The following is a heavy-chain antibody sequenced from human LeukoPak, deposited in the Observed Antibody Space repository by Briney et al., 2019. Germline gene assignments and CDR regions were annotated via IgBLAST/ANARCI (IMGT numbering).Heavy chain of an antibody. CDR3: SGGENDMNFDY. D-gene: IGHD1-1*01. CDR2: IHYSGST. Sequence: PSETLSLTCTVSGGSISNSNSYWGWIRQPPGKGLEWIGTIHYSGSTYYSPSLKSRVTITVDTSKNQFSLKLNSVTAADTAVYYCSGGENDMNFDYRGQGTPVTVSS. V-gene: IGHV4-39*01. J-gene: IGHJ4*02. CDR1: GGSISNSNSY.